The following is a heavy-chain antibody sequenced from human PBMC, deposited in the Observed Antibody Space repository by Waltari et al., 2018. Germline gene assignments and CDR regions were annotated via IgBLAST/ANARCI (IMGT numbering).Heavy chain of an antibody. Sequence: QVQLVQSGAEMKKPGSSVKVSCKASGGNFTNYNIIWVRQAPGQGLEWMGRIIPMFDLANYAQKFQGRVTFTADRSTNTAYLEMNSLTSEDMATYYCARVERSGCSSASCLYGLDVWGQGTTVTVSS. CDR1: GGNFTNYN. CDR3: ARVERSGCSSASCLYGLDV. J-gene: IGHJ6*02. CDR2: IIPMFDLA. V-gene: IGHV1-69*02. D-gene: IGHD2-2*01.